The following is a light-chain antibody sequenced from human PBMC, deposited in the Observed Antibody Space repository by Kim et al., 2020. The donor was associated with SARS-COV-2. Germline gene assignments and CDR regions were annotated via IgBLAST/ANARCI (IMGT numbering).Light chain of an antibody. CDR1: QNVLYNSNIKKY. CDR3: QQYYSTPHS. V-gene: IGKV4-1*01. J-gene: IGKJ2*03. CDR2: WAS. Sequence: RATLNCKSSQNVLYNSNIKKYLDWYQQKPGQAAKLLSYWASIRRYGGSDRVSGSGSDTDFTLTISSRQAEDGGVYYCQQYYSTPHSFGQETKLEI.